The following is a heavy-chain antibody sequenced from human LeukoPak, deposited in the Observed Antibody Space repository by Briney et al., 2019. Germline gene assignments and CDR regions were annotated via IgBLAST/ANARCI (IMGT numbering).Heavy chain of an antibody. CDR2: MYYSGST. D-gene: IGHD6-13*01. CDR1: GGSISSSSYY. Sequence: SETLSLTCTVSGGSISSSSYYWGWIRQPPGKGLEWIGSMYYSGSTYYNPSLKSRVTISVDTSKNQFSLKLSSVTAADTAVYYCASPSHSSSWFYFDYWGQGTLVTVSS. J-gene: IGHJ4*02. CDR3: ASPSHSSSWFYFDY. V-gene: IGHV4-39*01.